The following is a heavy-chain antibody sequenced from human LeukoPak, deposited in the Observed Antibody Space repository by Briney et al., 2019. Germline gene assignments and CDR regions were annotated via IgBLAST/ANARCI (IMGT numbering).Heavy chain of an antibody. Sequence: GGSLRLSCAASGFIFSTYDMHWVRQGPGKGLEWVSAIGTVGDTHYADSVKGRFTISRENAKNSLYLQMNSLRAGDTAVYYCVRGGTIAEGGCWIDVLNMGGKGKMVTVSS. D-gene: IGHD6-19*01. CDR3: VRGGTIAEGGCWIDVLNM. CDR1: GFIFSTYD. J-gene: IGHJ3*02. V-gene: IGHV3-13*01. CDR2: IGTVGDT.